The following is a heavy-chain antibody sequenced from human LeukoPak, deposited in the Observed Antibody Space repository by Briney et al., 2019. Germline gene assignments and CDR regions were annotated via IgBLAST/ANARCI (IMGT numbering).Heavy chain of an antibody. CDR3: ARGAAYYEIDY. CDR2: INRNSGNT. D-gene: IGHD1-26*01. J-gene: IGHJ4*02. CDR1: GYTFTSYG. V-gene: IGHV1-18*01. Sequence: ASVKVSCKASGYTFTSYGISWVRQAPGQGLEWMGWINRNSGNTNYAQKLQGRVTMTTDTSTSTAYMELRSLRSDDTAVYYCARGAAYYEIDYWGQGTLVTVSS.